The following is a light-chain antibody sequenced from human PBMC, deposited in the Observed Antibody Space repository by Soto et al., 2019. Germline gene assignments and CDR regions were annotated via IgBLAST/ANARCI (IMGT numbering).Light chain of an antibody. CDR2: GTS. CDR1: QSVRSSH. Sequence: EVVFTQSPGTLSLSPVERATLSCRASQSVRSSHLAWYQQKPGQAPRLLIYGTSSRATGIPDRFSGSGSGTDFTLTISRLEPEDSAVYYCQQYGSSWTFGQGTKVDIK. V-gene: IGKV3-20*01. CDR3: QQYGSSWT. J-gene: IGKJ1*01.